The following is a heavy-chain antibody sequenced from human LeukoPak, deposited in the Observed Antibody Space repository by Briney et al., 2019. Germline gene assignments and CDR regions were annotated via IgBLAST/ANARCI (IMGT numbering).Heavy chain of an antibody. CDR1: GGSFSGYY. Sequence: SETLSLTCAVYGGSFSGYYWSWIRQPPGKGLEWIGEINHNGNTNHNPSLKSRVTISVDQSKNQFSLKLSSVTAADTAVYYCARVGVSGSYPFDYWGQGTLVTVSS. CDR3: ARVGVSGSYPFDY. CDR2: INHNGNT. V-gene: IGHV4-34*01. J-gene: IGHJ4*02. D-gene: IGHD1-26*01.